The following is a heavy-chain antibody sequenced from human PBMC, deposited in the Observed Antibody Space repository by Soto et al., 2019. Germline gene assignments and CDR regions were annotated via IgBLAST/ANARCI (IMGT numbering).Heavy chain of an antibody. CDR2: IIPIFGTA. J-gene: IGHJ6*02. Sequence: SVKVSCKASGGTFSSYAISWVRQAPGQGLEWMGGIIPIFGTANYAQKFQGRVTITADESTSTAYMELSSLRSEDTAVYYCADWGYGANYGMDVWGQGTTVTVSS. V-gene: IGHV1-69*13. CDR1: GGTFSSYA. CDR3: ADWGYGANYGMDV. D-gene: IGHD4-17*01.